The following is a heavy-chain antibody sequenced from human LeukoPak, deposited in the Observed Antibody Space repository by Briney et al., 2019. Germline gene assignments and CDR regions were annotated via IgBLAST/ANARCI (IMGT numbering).Heavy chain of an antibody. CDR3: AKGSILTGYYLDAFDI. CDR2: ISWNSGSI. D-gene: IGHD3-9*01. Sequence: PGRSLRLSCAASGFTFDDYAMHWVRQAPGKGLEWVSGISWNSGSIGYADSVKGRFTISRDNAKNSLYLQMNSLRAEDTALYYCAKGSILTGYYLDAFDIWGQGTMVTVSS. CDR1: GFTFDDYA. V-gene: IGHV3-9*01. J-gene: IGHJ3*02.